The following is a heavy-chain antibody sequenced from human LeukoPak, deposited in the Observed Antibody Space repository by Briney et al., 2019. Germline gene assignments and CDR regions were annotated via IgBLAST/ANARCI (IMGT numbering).Heavy chain of an antibody. CDR2: IYYSGST. CDR3: ARVGTYYDILTGSVWFDP. Sequence: SETLSLTCTVSGGSISSSSYYWGWIRQPPGKGLEWIGSIYYSGSTYYNPSLKSRVTISVDTSKSQLSLKLSSVTAADTAVYYCARVGTYYDILTGSVWFDPWGQGTLVTVSS. J-gene: IGHJ5*02. V-gene: IGHV4-39*07. D-gene: IGHD3-9*01. CDR1: GGSISSSSYY.